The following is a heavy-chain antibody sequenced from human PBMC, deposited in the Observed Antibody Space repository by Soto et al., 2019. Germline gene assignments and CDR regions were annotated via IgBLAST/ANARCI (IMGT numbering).Heavy chain of an antibody. D-gene: IGHD3-3*01. V-gene: IGHV6-1*01. CDR3: ARDWRYDFWSGNNWFDP. CDR1: GDSVSSNSAA. Sequence: SQTLSLTCAISGDSVSSNSAAWNWIRQSPSRGLEWLGRTYYRSRWYNDYAVSVKSRITVNPATSKNQFSLHLNSVTPEDTAVYYCARDWRYDFWSGNNWFDPWGQGTLVTVSS. CDR2: TYYRSRWYN. J-gene: IGHJ5*02.